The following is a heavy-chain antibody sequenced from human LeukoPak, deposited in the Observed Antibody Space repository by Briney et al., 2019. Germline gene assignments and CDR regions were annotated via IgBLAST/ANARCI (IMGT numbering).Heavy chain of an antibody. D-gene: IGHD6-13*01. V-gene: IGHV1-2*02. Sequence: GASVKVSCKAHGYTFTGYYMHWVRQAPGQGPEWVGWIKPNSGGTNYAQKFQGRGTMTRDTSIDTPYMELDRLRSDDTAMYYCARGGNMEQHLAHEHWGEGTLVTVSS. J-gene: IGHJ1*01. CDR1: GYTFTGYY. CDR3: ARGGNMEQHLAHEH. CDR2: IKPNSGGT.